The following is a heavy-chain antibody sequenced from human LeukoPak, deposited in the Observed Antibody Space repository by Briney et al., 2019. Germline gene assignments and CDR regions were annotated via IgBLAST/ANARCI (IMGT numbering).Heavy chain of an antibody. CDR3: SVNYCSGGSCYMF. Sequence: KVSCKASGYTFSGSFMHWVRQASGKGLEWVGRIRSKANSYATGYVASVKGRFTISRDDSRNTAYLQMNSLKIEDTAVYYCSVNYCSGGSCYMFWGQGTLVTVSS. CDR2: IRSKANSYAT. V-gene: IGHV3-73*01. CDR1: GYTFSGSF. D-gene: IGHD2-15*01. J-gene: IGHJ4*02.